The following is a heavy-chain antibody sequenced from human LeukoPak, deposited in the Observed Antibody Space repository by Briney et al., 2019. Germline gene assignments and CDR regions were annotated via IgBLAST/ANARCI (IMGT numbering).Heavy chain of an antibody. CDR1: GGSISSGSYY. V-gene: IGHV4-61*02. Sequence: SETLSLTCTVSGGSISSGSYYWSWIRQPAGKGLEWIGRIYTSGSTNYNPSLKSRVTISVDTSKNQFSLKLSSVTAADTAVYYCAAEYSSSSSISWGQGTLVTVSS. CDR3: AAEYSSSSSIS. CDR2: IYTSGST. D-gene: IGHD6-6*01. J-gene: IGHJ4*02.